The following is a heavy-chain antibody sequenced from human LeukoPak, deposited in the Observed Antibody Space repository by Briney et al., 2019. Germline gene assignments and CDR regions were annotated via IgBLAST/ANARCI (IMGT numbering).Heavy chain of an antibody. Sequence: PSETLSLTCTVSGDSISSHYWSWIRQPPGKGLEWIGSIYYSGSTYYNPSLKSRVTISVDTSKNQFSLKLSSVTAADTAVYYCARLPTVTFFDYWGQGALVTVSS. D-gene: IGHD4-17*01. J-gene: IGHJ4*02. CDR1: GDSISSHY. CDR3: ARLPTVTFFDY. V-gene: IGHV4-39*01. CDR2: IYYSGST.